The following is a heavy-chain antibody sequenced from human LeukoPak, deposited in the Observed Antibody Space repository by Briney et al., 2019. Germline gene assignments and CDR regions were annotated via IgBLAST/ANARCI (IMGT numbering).Heavy chain of an antibody. CDR1: GGSISSYY. CDR3: ARELYSSGGLNFDY. Sequence: ASETLSLTCTVSGGSISSYYWGWIRQPPGKGLEWIGSIYYSGSTYYNPSLKSRVTISVDTSKNQFSLKLGSVTAADTAVYYCARELYSSGGLNFDYWGQGTLVTVSS. V-gene: IGHV4-39*07. J-gene: IGHJ4*02. CDR2: IYYSGST. D-gene: IGHD6-19*01.